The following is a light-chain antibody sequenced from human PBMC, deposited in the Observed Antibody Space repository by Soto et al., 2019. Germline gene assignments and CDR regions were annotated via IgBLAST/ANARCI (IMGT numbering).Light chain of an antibody. J-gene: IGKJ2*01. V-gene: IGKV3-20*01. CDR2: GAS. CDR3: QQFSTSPLMYT. Sequence: ENVLMQSPGTLSLSPGERATLSCRASQSVSSTFLAWYQHKPGQPPRLLIYGASTRATGIPDRFSGSGSGTDFTLTISRLEPEDFAVYYCQQFSTSPLMYTFGQGTKLEIK. CDR1: QSVSSTF.